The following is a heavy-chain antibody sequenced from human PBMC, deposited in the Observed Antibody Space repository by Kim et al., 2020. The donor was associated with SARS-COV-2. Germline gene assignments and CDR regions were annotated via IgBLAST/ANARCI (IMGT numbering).Heavy chain of an antibody. J-gene: IGHJ4*02. D-gene: IGHD3-3*01. CDR2: ISWNSGSI. Sequence: GGSLRLSCAASGFTFDDYAMHWVRQAPGKGLEWVSGISWNSGSIGYADSVKGRFTISRDNAKNSLYLQMNSLRAEDTALYYCAKGEMPTIFSLIDYWGQGTLVTVSS. CDR1: GFTFDDYA. CDR3: AKGEMPTIFSLIDY. V-gene: IGHV3-9*01.